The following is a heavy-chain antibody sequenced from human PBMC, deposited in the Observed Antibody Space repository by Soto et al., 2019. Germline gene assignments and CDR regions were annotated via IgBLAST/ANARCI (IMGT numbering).Heavy chain of an antibody. Sequence: QVQLVESGGGVVQPGRSLRLSCAASGFIFSNYVMYWVRQAPGKGLEWVSFMSYDGTTKYYADSVKGRFTISRDNSKNTLYLQMNGLTPDFKDVYYCAREVLCSRFFGYCGQGTLVTVSS. CDR3: AREVLCSRFFGY. J-gene: IGHJ4*02. CDR1: GFIFSNYV. D-gene: IGHD3-10*02. CDR2: MSYDGTTK. V-gene: IGHV3-30-3*01.